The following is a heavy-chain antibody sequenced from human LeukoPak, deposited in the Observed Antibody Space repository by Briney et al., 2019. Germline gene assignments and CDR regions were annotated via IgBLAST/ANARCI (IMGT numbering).Heavy chain of an antibody. V-gene: IGHV4-34*01. CDR1: GGSFSGYY. J-gene: IGHJ6*03. CDR2: INHSGST. Sequence: SETLSLTCAVYGGSFSGYYWSWIRQPPGKGLEWIGEINHSGSTNYNPSLNSRVTISVDTSKNQFSLKLSSVTAADTAVYYCARGSMTYYYYYYMDVWGKGTTVTVSS. CDR3: ARGSMTYYYYYYMDV.